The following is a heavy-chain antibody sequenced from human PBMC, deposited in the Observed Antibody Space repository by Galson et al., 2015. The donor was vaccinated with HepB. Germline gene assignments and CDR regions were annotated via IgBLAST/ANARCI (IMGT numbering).Heavy chain of an antibody. D-gene: IGHD2-15*01. V-gene: IGHV1-3*01. CDR1: GYTFTSYA. Sequence: SVKASCKASGYTFTSYAMHWVRQAPGQRLEWMGWINAGNGNTKYSQKFQGRVTITRDTSASTAYMELSSLRSEDTAVYYCARVSGVVAARGRNWFDPWGQGTLVTVSS. CDR3: ARVSGVVAARGRNWFDP. CDR2: INAGNGNT. J-gene: IGHJ5*02.